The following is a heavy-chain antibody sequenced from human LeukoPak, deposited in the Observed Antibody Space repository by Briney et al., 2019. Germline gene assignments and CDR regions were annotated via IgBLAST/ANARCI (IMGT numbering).Heavy chain of an antibody. J-gene: IGHJ4*02. D-gene: IGHD6-19*01. CDR2: IYTSGST. CDR3: ARDSSSGWSDWVFDS. Sequence: SEPLSLTCTVSGGSISIVSDFGRWIPQPGGEGVEWIVVIYTSGSTNYYPTLKSRVTISDTSKNQFSLRLSSVTAADTAVYYCARDSSSGWSDWVFDSWGQGTLDSVSS. CDR1: GGSISIVSDF. V-gene: IGHV4-61*02.